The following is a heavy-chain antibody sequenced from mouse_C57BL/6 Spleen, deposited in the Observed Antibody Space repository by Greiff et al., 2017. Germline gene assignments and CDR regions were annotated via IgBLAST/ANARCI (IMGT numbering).Heavy chain of an antibody. J-gene: IGHJ3*01. D-gene: IGHD1-1*01. CDR2: IWSGGST. Sequence: VQLVESGPGLVQPSPTLTITCTVSGFSLTSYGVHWVRQSPGQGLEWLGVIWSGGSTDYNAAFISRLSTSKDKSTSQVFFTMNRLQADDTAIYYCASPSDYGSSSWFAYWGQGTLVTVSA. CDR1: GFSLTSYG. CDR3: ASPSDYGSSSWFAY. V-gene: IGHV2-2*01.